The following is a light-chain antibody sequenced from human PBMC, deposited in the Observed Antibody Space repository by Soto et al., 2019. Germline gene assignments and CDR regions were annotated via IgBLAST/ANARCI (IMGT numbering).Light chain of an antibody. V-gene: IGKV3-15*01. CDR3: QQYNNWPRPT. J-gene: IGKJ5*01. CDR1: QSVSSN. CDR2: GAS. Sequence: DIVMTQSPATLSVSPGERATLSCRASQSVSSNLAWYQQKPGQAPRLLIYGASTRATGIPARFSGSGSGTEFTLTISSLQSEDFAVYYCQQYNNWPRPTFGQGTRLEIK.